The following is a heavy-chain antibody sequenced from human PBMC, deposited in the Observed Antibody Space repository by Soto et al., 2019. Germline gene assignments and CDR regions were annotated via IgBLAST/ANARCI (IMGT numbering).Heavy chain of an antibody. CDR3: AKGGGSYSSYYYYGMDV. Sequence: GGSLRLSCAASGFTFSSYWMHWVRQAPGKGLVWVSRINSGGSSTSYADSVKGRFTISRDNAKNTLYLQMNSLRAEDTAVYYCAKGGGSYSSYYYYGMDVWGQGTTVTVSS. J-gene: IGHJ6*02. V-gene: IGHV3-74*01. D-gene: IGHD1-26*01. CDR1: GFTFSSYW. CDR2: INSGGSST.